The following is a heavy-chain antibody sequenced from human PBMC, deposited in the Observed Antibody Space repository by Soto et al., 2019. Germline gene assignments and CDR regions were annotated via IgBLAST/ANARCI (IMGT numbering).Heavy chain of an antibody. Sequence: QVQLVQSGAEVKKPGSSVKVSCKASGGTFSSYAISWVRQAPGQGLEWMGGIIPIFGTANYAQKFQGRVTITADESTSTAYMELSSLRSEDTAVYYCARGRPYYYDSSGYYSHYYYGMDVWGQGTTVTVS. J-gene: IGHJ6*02. CDR3: ARGRPYYYDSSGYYSHYYYGMDV. CDR1: GGTFSSYA. V-gene: IGHV1-69*01. CDR2: IIPIFGTA. D-gene: IGHD3-22*01.